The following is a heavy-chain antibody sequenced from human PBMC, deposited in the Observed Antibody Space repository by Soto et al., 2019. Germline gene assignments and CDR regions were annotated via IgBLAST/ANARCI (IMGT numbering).Heavy chain of an antibody. J-gene: IGHJ4*02. CDR2: ISSSGSII. Sequence: EVQLVESGGGLVQPGGSLRLSCAASGFTFSSYSMNWVRQAPGKGLECISYISSSGSIIYYADSVKGRFTISRDNAKNSLYLQMNSLSAEDTAVYYCARLCRWGSYRTADYGGQGTLVTVSS. V-gene: IGHV3-48*01. CDR1: GFTFSSYS. D-gene: IGHD3-16*02. CDR3: ARLCRWGSYRTADY.